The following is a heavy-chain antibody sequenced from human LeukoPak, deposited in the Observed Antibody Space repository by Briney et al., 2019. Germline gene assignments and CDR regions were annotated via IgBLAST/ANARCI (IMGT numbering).Heavy chain of an antibody. Sequence: GASLRLSCAASGFTFSSYAMSWVRQAPGKGLEWVSAISGSGGSTYYADSVKGRFTISRDNSKNTLYLQMNSLRAEDTAAYYCAKDRGRDGYNYWLFGYWGQGTLVTVSS. V-gene: IGHV3-23*01. CDR3: AKDRGRDGYNYWLFGY. CDR1: GFTFSSYA. D-gene: IGHD5-24*01. CDR2: ISGSGGST. J-gene: IGHJ4*02.